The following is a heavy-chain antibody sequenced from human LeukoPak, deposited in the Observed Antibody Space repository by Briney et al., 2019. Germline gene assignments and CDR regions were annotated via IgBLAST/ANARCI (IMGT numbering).Heavy chain of an antibody. CDR2: ISGSGGST. CDR1: GFTFSSYA. V-gene: IGHV3-23*01. Sequence: PGGSLRLSCAASGFTFSSYAMSWVRQAPGKGLEGVSAISGSGGSTYYADSVKGRFTISRDSSKNTLYLQMNSLRVEDTAVYYCARDWDYYEGHAFDIWGQGTMVTVSS. CDR3: ARDWDYYEGHAFDI. J-gene: IGHJ3*02. D-gene: IGHD3-22*01.